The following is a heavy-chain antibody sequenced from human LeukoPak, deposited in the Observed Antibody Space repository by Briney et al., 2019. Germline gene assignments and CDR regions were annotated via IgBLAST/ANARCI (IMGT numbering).Heavy chain of an antibody. D-gene: IGHD3-10*01. CDR1: GFTFSSYE. J-gene: IGHJ4*02. CDR3: ARGPITMVRGVINY. Sequence: GGSLRLSCAASGFTFSSYEMNWVRQAPGKGLEWVSYISSSGSTKYYADSVKGRFTISRDNSKNTLYLQMNSLRAEDTAVYYCARGPITMVRGVINYWGQGTLVTVSS. V-gene: IGHV3-48*03. CDR2: ISSSGSTK.